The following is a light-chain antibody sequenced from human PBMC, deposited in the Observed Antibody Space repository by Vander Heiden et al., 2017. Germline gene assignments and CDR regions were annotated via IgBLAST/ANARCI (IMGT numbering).Light chain of an antibody. CDR2: QAS. J-gene: IGKJ2*01. CDR3: QQYNTYHT. CDR1: QYICSR. V-gene: IGKV1-5*03. Sequence: DLQMTQSPSTMSASVGDRVTITCRASQYICSRLAWYQQKPGKAPNLLIYQASTLGTGVPSRFSGSGSGNEFTLTISSLQPDDFATYYCQQYNTYHTFGQGTKLEIK.